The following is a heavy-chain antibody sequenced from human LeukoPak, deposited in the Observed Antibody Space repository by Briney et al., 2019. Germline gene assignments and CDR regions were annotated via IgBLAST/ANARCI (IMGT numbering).Heavy chain of an antibody. Sequence: ASVKVSCKASGYTFTDYYMHWVRQAPGQGFEWMGWINPNSGGTNYAQKFQGRVTMTRDTSISTAYMELSRLRSDDTAVYYCAKAAAGSQHSYYYYYYLDVWGTGTTVTISS. CDR1: GYTFTDYY. J-gene: IGHJ6*03. CDR2: INPNSGGT. V-gene: IGHV1-2*02. CDR3: AKAAAGSQHSYYYYYYLDV. D-gene: IGHD6-13*01.